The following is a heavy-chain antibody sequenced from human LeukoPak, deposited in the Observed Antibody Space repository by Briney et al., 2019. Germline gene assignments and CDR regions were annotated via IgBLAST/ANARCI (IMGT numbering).Heavy chain of an antibody. CDR3: AIYGSGSYYNNWFDP. V-gene: IGHV3-23*01. Sequence: PGGSLRPSCAASGFTFDDYGMSRVRQAPGKGLEWVSAISGSGGSTYYADSVKGRLTISRDNSKNTLYLQMNSLRAEDTAVYYCAIYGSGSYYNNWFDPWGQGTLVTVSS. CDR1: GFTFDDYG. D-gene: IGHD3-10*01. J-gene: IGHJ5*02. CDR2: ISGSGGST.